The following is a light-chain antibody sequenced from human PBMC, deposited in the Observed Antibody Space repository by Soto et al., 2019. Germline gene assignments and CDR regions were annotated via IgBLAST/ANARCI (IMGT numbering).Light chain of an antibody. V-gene: IGLV2-14*01. CDR1: SSDVGYDNY. CDR3: TSHTASSTWV. CDR2: EVS. Sequence: LTQPASVSGPPGQSITISCTGTSSDVGYDNYVSWFQQHPGKAPKLMIYEVSRRPSGVSNRFSGSKSANTASLTISGLQAEDEADYYCTSHTASSTWVFGGGTQLTVL. J-gene: IGLJ3*02.